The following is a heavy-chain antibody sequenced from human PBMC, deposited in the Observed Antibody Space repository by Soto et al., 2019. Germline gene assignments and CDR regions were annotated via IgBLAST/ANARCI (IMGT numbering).Heavy chain of an antibody. D-gene: IGHD3-3*01. CDR1: GFTFSSYA. V-gene: IGHV3-23*01. Sequence: GGSLRLSCAASGFTFSSYAMSWVRQAPGNGLEWVSAISGSGGSTYYADSVKGRFTISRDNSKNTLYLQMNSLRAEDTAGYSCAKDTPYDFGSDRKALFDYWGQATRVTASS. CDR2: ISGSGGST. CDR3: AKDTPYDFGSDRKALFDY. J-gene: IGHJ4*02.